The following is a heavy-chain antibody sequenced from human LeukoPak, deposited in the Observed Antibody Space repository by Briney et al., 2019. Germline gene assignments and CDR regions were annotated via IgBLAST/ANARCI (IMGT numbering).Heavy chain of an antibody. D-gene: IGHD4-23*01. CDR1: GGPISSGDYY. J-gene: IGHJ4*02. CDR3: ARDLLNEGNHLDY. Sequence: SETLSLTCTVSGGPISSGDYYWSWIHQPPGKGLEWIRYIFYSGSTYYNPSLKSRVTISVDTSNNQFSLKLSSVTAADTAVYYCARDLLNEGNHLDYWGQGTLVTVSS. CDR2: IFYSGST. V-gene: IGHV4-30-4*01.